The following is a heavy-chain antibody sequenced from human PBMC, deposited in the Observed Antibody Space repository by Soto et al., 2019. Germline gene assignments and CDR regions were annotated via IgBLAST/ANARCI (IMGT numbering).Heavy chain of an antibody. Sequence: QLHLQESGPGLVKPSETLSLTCTVSNDSIRSGTYYWAWIRQPPGRGLEWIGSLSYLGTTDYNPSLKSRVTISKDASKNQFSLKLTSMTAADTAVYYCATGRSDSGWYAEHFWGQGTLVTVSS. J-gene: IGHJ4*02. V-gene: IGHV4-39*01. CDR3: ATGRSDSGWYAEHF. D-gene: IGHD6-19*01. CDR1: NDSIRSGTYY. CDR2: LSYLGTT.